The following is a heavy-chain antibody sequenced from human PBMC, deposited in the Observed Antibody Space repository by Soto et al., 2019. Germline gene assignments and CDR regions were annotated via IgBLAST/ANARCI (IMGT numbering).Heavy chain of an antibody. Sequence: PGGSLRLSCAASVFTFSSYAMSWVRQAPGKGLEWVSAISGSGGSTYYADSVKGRFTISRDNSKNTLYLQMNSLRAEDTAVYYCAKYYYDSSGPTLFDYWGQGTLVTVSS. CDR3: AKYYYDSSGPTLFDY. CDR2: ISGSGGST. CDR1: VFTFSSYA. J-gene: IGHJ4*02. V-gene: IGHV3-23*01. D-gene: IGHD3-22*01.